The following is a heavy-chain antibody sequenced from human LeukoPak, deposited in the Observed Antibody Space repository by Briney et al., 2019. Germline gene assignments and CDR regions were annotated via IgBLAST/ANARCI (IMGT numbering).Heavy chain of an antibody. CDR2: IIPIFGTA. Sequence: SVKVSCKASGGTFSSYSISWVRQTPGQGLEWMGGIIPIFGTANYAQKFLGRVTITTDDSTSTSYMELSSLRSEDTAIYYCASNVVLRYSDWLTYWGQGTLVTVSS. CDR3: ASNVVLRYSDWLTY. V-gene: IGHV1-69*05. D-gene: IGHD3-9*01. CDR1: GGTFSSYS. J-gene: IGHJ4*02.